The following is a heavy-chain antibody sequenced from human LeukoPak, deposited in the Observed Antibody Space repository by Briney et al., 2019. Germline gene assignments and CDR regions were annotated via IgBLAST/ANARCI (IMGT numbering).Heavy chain of an antibody. D-gene: IGHD2-2*01. CDR3: ARHRGYCTSTSCYPCYFDY. J-gene: IGHJ4*02. V-gene: IGHV3-66*04. Sequence: PGGSLRLSCAASGFTVSGNYMSWVRQAPGKGLEWVSVMYTGGDTYYADSLKGRFTISRDNSKNTLYLQMNSLRAEDTAVYYCARHRGYCTSTSCYPCYFDYWGQGTLVTVSS. CDR2: MYTGGDT. CDR1: GFTVSGNY.